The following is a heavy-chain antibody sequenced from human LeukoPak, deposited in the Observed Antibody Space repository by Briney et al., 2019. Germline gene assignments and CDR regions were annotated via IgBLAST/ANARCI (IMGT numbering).Heavy chain of an antibody. CDR1: GGSISSSSYY. Sequence: SETLSLTCTVSGGSISSSSYYWGWIRQPPGKGLEWIGSIYYSGSTYYNPSLKSRVTISVDTSKNQFSLKLISVTAADTAVYYCARDRPFDIWGQGTLVTVSS. CDR3: ARDRPFDI. V-gene: IGHV4-39*07. CDR2: IYYSGST. J-gene: IGHJ3*02.